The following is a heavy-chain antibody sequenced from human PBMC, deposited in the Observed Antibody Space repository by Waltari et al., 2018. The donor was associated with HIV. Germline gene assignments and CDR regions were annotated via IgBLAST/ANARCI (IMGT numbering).Heavy chain of an antibody. J-gene: IGHJ4*02. CDR2: ISYDGSNK. Sequence: GRSLRLSCAAPGFTFSSYAMPRVRQAPGKGLEWVAVISYDGSNKYYADSVKGRFTISRDNSKNTLYLQMNSLRAEDTAVYYCARGPVGAYYFDYWGQGTLVTVSS. D-gene: IGHD1-26*01. CDR1: GFTFSSYA. CDR3: ARGPVGAYYFDY. V-gene: IGHV3-30*04.